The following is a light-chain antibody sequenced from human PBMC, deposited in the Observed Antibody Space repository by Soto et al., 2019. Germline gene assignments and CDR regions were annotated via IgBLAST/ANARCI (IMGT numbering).Light chain of an antibody. CDR3: SSYRSAGTVV. J-gene: IGLJ2*01. CDR2: DVR. V-gene: IGLV2-14*01. Sequence: QSVLTQPASVSGSPGQSITISCTGTSSDVGGHNSVSWYQQHPDKAPKLLIFDVRNRPSGVSNRFSGSKSGNTASLTISGLQVEDEADYYCSSYRSAGTVVFGGGTKLTVL. CDR1: SSDVGGHNS.